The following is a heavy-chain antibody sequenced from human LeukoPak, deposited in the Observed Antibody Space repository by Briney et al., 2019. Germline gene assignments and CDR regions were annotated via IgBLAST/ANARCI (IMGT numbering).Heavy chain of an antibody. CDR3: VGGSSGTVVRGIAWAWFDP. Sequence: PGGSLRLSCAASGFTFSSQWMSWIRQTPGKGLDWVASIKPDGGETYYVDSVNGRFTISRDNAKNSLYLQMNSLRAEDTAVYYCVGGSSGTVVRGIAWAWFDPWGQGTLVTVSS. J-gene: IGHJ5*02. V-gene: IGHV3-7*05. CDR1: GFTFSSQW. D-gene: IGHD3-10*01. CDR2: IKPDGGET.